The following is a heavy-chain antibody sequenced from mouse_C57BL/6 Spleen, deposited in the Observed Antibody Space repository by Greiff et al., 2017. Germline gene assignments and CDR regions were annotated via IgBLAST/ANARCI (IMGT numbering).Heavy chain of an antibody. CDR1: GFTFSSYT. CDR2: ISGGGGNT. Sequence: DVMLVESGGGLVKPGGSLKLSCAASGFTFSSYTMSWVRQTPEKRLEWVATISGGGGNTYYPDSVKGRFTISRDNAKNTLYLQMSRLRSEDTALYYCARYSNHRDYAMDYWGQGTSVTVSS. D-gene: IGHD2-5*01. V-gene: IGHV5-9*01. J-gene: IGHJ4*01. CDR3: ARYSNHRDYAMDY.